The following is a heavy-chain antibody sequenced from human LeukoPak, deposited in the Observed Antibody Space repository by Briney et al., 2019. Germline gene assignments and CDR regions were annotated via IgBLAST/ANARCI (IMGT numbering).Heavy chain of an antibody. CDR1: GFPFSNYW. CDR2: MKEDGGEI. Sequence: GGSLRLSCAGSGFPFSNYWMAWVRQAPGKGLEWVANMKEDGGEINYVDSLKGRFTISRDNAKNSLDLQMNSLRVDDTAVYYCVRDRGYSTFDYWGQGTLVIVSS. V-gene: IGHV3-7*01. CDR3: VRDRGYSTFDY. J-gene: IGHJ4*02. D-gene: IGHD4-23*01.